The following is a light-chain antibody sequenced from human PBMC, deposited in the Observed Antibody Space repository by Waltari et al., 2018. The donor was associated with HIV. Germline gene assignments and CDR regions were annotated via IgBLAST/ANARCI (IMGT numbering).Light chain of an antibody. J-gene: IGLJ1*01. V-gene: IGLV1-47*01. CDR2: RND. CDR3: ASWDDGLSGHV. Sequence: QPVLTQPLSASETPGQSLTIPCSGGNSTIGRNYVFWYQQDPNMAPKLIVYRNDRRPSGVSDRFSGSRSGTSASLVISGLRAEDEAHYYCASWDDGLSGHVFGSGTTVFVL. CDR1: NSTIGRNY.